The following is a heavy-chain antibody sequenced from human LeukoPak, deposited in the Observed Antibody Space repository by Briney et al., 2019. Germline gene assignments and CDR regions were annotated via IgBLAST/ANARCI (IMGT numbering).Heavy chain of an antibody. J-gene: IGHJ4*02. Sequence: SQTFSLTCAISGDSVSSTGAAWNWIRQSPSRGLEWLGRTYYRSKWYSDYAISLTRRITIDPDTSKNHFSLQLNSVTPEDTAIYYCTRAQWRAFDSWGQGILVTVSS. CDR1: GDSVSSTGAA. CDR2: TYYRSKWYS. V-gene: IGHV6-1*01. D-gene: IGHD2-8*01. CDR3: TRAQWRAFDS.